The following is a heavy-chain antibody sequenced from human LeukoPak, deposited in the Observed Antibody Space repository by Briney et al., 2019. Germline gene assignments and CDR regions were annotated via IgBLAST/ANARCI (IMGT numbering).Heavy chain of an antibody. Sequence: SETLSLTCAVYGGSFSGYYWSWIRQPPGKGLEWIGEINHSGSTNYNPSLKSRVTISVDTSKNQFSLKLSSVTAADTAVYYCARGRLVYAIRGGSRDFDYWSQGTLVTVSS. CDR2: INHSGST. D-gene: IGHD2-8*01. CDR3: ARGRLVYAIRGGSRDFDY. V-gene: IGHV4-34*01. CDR1: GGSFSGYY. J-gene: IGHJ4*02.